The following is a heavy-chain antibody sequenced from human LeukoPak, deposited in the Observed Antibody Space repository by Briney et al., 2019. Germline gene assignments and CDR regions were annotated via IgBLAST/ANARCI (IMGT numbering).Heavy chain of an antibody. V-gene: IGHV4-30-4*01. CDR1: GGSISSGDYY. D-gene: IGHD4-17*01. Sequence: SQTLSLTCTVSGGSISSGDYYWTWIRQPPGKGLEWIGYIYYSGSTHYNPSLKSRVTISVDTSKNQFSLKLSSVTAADTAVYYCARGAFYGDYDYWGQGTLVTVSS. CDR2: IYYSGST. J-gene: IGHJ4*02. CDR3: ARGAFYGDYDY.